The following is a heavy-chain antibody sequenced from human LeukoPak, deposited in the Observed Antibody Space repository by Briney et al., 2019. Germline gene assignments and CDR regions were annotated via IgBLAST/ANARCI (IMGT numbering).Heavy chain of an antibody. CDR3: ARDLDY. CDR1: DSTVSSKY. CDR2: LYSGGST. J-gene: IGHJ4*02. Sequence: SGGSLRLSCAASDSTVSSKYLSWVRQAPGRGLEWVSVLYSGGSTYYADSVKGRFIIFRDNSKNMLYLQMNSLRAEDTAVYFCARDLDYWGQGILVTVSS. V-gene: IGHV3-53*01.